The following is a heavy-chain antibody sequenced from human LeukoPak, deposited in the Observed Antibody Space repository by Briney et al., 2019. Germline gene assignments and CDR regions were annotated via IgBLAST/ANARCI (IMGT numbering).Heavy chain of an antibody. CDR1: GFTFSSYA. V-gene: IGHV3-23*01. CDR3: ATRPPRTALTRFDY. CDR2: ISGSGGST. J-gene: IGHJ4*01. Sequence: PGGSLRLSCAASGFTFSSYAMSWVRQAPGKGLEWVSAISGSGGSTYYADSVKGRFTISRDNSRSTLFLQMNSLTADDTAVYYCATRPPRTALTRFDYWGRGTLVTVSS. D-gene: IGHD3-16*01.